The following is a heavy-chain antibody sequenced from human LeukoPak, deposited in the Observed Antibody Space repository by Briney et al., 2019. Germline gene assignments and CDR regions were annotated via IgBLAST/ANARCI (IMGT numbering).Heavy chain of an antibody. D-gene: IGHD3-10*01. V-gene: IGHV4-61*03. CDR2: IYYTGKT. Sequence: SETLSLTCTVSGDSVSNGNYYWSWLWQPPGKALEWIGYIYYTGKTYYNPSLEGRVTILVDTSRNHFSVKLSSVTAADTAVYYCARSQNYYGSGDYWSQGTLVTVSS. J-gene: IGHJ4*02. CDR3: ARSQNYYGSGDY. CDR1: GDSVSNGNYY.